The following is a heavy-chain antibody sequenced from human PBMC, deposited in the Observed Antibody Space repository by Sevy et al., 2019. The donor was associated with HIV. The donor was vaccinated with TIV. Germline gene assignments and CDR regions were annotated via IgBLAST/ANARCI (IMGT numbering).Heavy chain of an antibody. D-gene: IGHD3-3*01. Sequence: GGSLRLSCSGSGFSFSNSAMNWVRQTPGKGLKYVAAISSDGVSTYYTASVRGRFTISRGISSNTLYLQMSSLWVEDTALDSYVKVSDYTLWRGYYGLDVWGQGTTVTFSS. CDR3: VKVSDYTLWRGYYGLDV. J-gene: IGHJ6*02. CDR2: ISSDGVST. CDR1: GFSFSNSA. V-gene: IGHV3-64D*06.